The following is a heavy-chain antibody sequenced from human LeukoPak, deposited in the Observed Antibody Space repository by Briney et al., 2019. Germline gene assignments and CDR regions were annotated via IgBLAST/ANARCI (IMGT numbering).Heavy chain of an antibody. D-gene: IGHD3-22*01. V-gene: IGHV4-34*01. CDR3: ARGPQPQNYNDSSGYIN. CDR2: INHSGST. Sequence: PSETLSLTCAVYGGSFSGYYWSWIRQPPGKGLEWIGEINHSGSTNYNPSLKSRVTISVDTSKNQFSLKLSSVTAADTAVYYCARGPQPQNYNDSSGYINWGQGTLVTVSS. J-gene: IGHJ4*02. CDR1: GGSFSGYY.